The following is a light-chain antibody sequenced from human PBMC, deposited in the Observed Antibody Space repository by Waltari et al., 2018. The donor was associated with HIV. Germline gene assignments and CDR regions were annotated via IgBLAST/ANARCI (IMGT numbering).Light chain of an antibody. Sequence: QSVLTQPPSVSEAPRQRVTIPCSGSSSNIGNHPVTWYQQLPGKAPKLLIYYNDLLSSGVSDRFSGSKSGTSASLAISGLQSEDEADYYCAAWDDSLHGVVFGGGTKLTVL. J-gene: IGLJ3*02. CDR3: AAWDDSLHGVV. V-gene: IGLV1-36*01. CDR1: SSNIGNHP. CDR2: YND.